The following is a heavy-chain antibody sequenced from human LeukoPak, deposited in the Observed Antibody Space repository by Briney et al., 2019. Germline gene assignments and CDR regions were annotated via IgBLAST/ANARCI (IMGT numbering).Heavy chain of an antibody. V-gene: IGHV4-59*01. J-gene: IGHJ4*02. Sequence: SETLSLTCTVSGGSISSYYWSWIRQPPGKGLEWIGYIYYSGSTNYNPSLKSRVTISVDTSKNQFSLKLGSVTAADTAVYYCARVQYSFFDYWGQGTLVTVSS. CDR3: ARVQYSFFDY. D-gene: IGHD5-18*01. CDR2: IYYSGST. CDR1: GGSISSYY.